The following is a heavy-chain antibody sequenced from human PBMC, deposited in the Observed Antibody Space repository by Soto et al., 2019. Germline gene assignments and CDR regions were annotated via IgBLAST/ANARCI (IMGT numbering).Heavy chain of an antibody. J-gene: IGHJ6*02. CDR1: GYTFTSYG. D-gene: IGHD2-2*01. CDR2: INPSAGST. V-gene: IGHV1-18*01. CDR3: SRHCISTSCYDYYYGMDV. Sequence: ASVKVSCKASGYTFTSYGISWVRQAPGQGLEWMGIINPSAGSTGYAQKFQGRVTITADESTSTAYTELRSLRSDDTAVYYFSRHCISTSCYDYYYGMDVWGQGTTVTVSS.